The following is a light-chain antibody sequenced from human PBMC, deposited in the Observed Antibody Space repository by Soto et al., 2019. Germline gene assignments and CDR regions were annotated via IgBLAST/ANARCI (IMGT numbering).Light chain of an antibody. CDR1: QSISTN. CDR3: QQYNKWPPIT. V-gene: IGKV3-15*01. Sequence: EIVLTQSPATMSASPGERATLSCRASQSISTNLAWYQQKPGQAPRLLIYGASTRATGIPARFSGSGSGTEFTLTNSSLQSEDFAVYYCQQYNKWPPITFGQGTRLEIK. J-gene: IGKJ5*01. CDR2: GAS.